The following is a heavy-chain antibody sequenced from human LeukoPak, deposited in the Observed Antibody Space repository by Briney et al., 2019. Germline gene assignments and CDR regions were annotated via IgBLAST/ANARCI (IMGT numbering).Heavy chain of an antibody. V-gene: IGHV3-11*01. CDR3: ARAASGPLDY. CDR2: ISSSGSTI. CDR1: GFPFRDYY. D-gene: IGHD3-10*01. J-gene: IGHJ4*02. Sequence: GGSLSLSCAASGFPFRDYYMSLVRQAPGKALEGVSYISSSGSTIYYADSVKGRFTISRDNAKNSLYLQMNSLRAEDTAVYYCARAASGPLDYWGQGTLVTVSS.